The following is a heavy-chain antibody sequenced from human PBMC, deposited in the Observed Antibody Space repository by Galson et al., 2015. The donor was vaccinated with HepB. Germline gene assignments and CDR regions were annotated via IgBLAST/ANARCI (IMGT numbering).Heavy chain of an antibody. CDR1: GFTFSSYA. Sequence: SLRLSCAASGFTFSSYAMSWVRQAPGKGLEWVSAISGSGGSTYYADSVKGRFTISRDNSKNTLYLQMNSLRAEDTAVYYCAKPDDYAEYFQHWGQGTLVTVSS. CDR2: ISGSGGST. J-gene: IGHJ1*01. D-gene: IGHD4-11*01. CDR3: AKPDDYAEYFQH. V-gene: IGHV3-23*01.